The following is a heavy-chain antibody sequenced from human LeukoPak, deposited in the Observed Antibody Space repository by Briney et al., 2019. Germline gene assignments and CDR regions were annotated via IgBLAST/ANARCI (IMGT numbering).Heavy chain of an antibody. CDR2: INPSGGSR. J-gene: IGHJ5*02. CDR1: GYTFIRYY. Sequence: ASVKVSCKASGYTFIRYYMHWVRQAPGPALEWMGKINPSGGSRNYAQKFQCRVTMTRDTSISTAYMELSRLRSDDTAVYYCARELVVVVVGSNWFDPWGQGTLVTVSS. V-gene: IGHV1-46*01. CDR3: ARELVVVVVGSNWFDP. D-gene: IGHD2-15*01.